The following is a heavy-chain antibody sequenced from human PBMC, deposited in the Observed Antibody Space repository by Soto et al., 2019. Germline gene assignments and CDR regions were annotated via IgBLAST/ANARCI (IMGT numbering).Heavy chain of an antibody. V-gene: IGHV1-18*01. Sequence: QLVQSGTEVKKPGASVKVSCKSSGYTYRSHGISWVLQAPGQGLEWLGWISAYNGNTNYAQKFEGRVTMTTDTSTSTAYMELGSMRSDDTAVYYCAGRALASTGDWFDPWGQGSLVIVSS. CDR3: AGRALASTGDWFDP. CDR2: ISAYNGNT. D-gene: IGHD6-19*01. J-gene: IGHJ5*02. CDR1: GYTYRSHG.